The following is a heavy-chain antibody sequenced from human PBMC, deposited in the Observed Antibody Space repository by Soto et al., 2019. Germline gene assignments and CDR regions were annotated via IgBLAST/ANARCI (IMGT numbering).Heavy chain of an antibody. CDR2: ISAHNGNT. D-gene: IGHD1-1*01. V-gene: IGHV1-18*01. CDR3: ARGRYGDY. Sequence: QVQLVQSGAEVKMPGASVKVSCKASGYTFSDYGINWVRQATGQGLEWMGWISAHNGNTNYAQKLQGRVTVTRDTSTSTAYMELRSLRSDDTAVYYCARGRYGDYWGQGALVTVSS. CDR1: GYTFSDYG. J-gene: IGHJ4*02.